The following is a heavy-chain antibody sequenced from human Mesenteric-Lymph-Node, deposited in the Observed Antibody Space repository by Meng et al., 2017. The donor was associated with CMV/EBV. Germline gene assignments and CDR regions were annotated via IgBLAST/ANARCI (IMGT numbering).Heavy chain of an antibody. CDR2: IYYSGST. Sequence: SETLSLTCTVSGGSISSSSYYWGWIRQPPGKGLEWIGSIYYSGSTYYNPSLKSRVTISVDTSKNQFSLKLSSVTAADTAVYYCARVEHSSGWYVPARRYYYYGMDVWGQGTTVTVSS. J-gene: IGHJ6*02. CDR3: ARVEHSSGWYVPARRYYYYGMDV. D-gene: IGHD6-19*01. CDR1: GGSISSSSYY. V-gene: IGHV4-39*07.